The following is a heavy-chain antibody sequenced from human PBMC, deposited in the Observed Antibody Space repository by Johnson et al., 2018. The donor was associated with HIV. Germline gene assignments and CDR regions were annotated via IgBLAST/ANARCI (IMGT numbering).Heavy chain of an antibody. CDR3: ARGKLPAALRRGDAFDI. CDR1: ALSFSGYA. J-gene: IGHJ3*02. Sequence: QVQLVESGGGVVQPGRSLRLSCTSALSFSGYAMHWVRQAPGKGLEWVAVVSYDGSERYYADSVKGRFTISRDSSKNTLYLQMNSLRAEDTALYYCARGKLPAALRRGDAFDIWGQGTMVTVSS. CDR2: VSYDGSER. V-gene: IGHV3-30*04. D-gene: IGHD2-2*01.